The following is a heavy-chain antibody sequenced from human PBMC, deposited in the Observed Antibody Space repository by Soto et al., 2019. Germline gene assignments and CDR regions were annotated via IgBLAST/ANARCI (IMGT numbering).Heavy chain of an antibody. CDR3: ARESEDLTSNFDY. J-gene: IGHJ4*02. Sequence: GGSLRLSCAASGFTFSSYGMHWVRQAPGKGLVWVAVISYDGSNKYYADSVKGRFTISRDNSKNTLYLQMNSLRAEDTAVYYCARESEDLTSNFDYWGQGTLVTVSS. CDR2: ISYDGSNK. CDR1: GFTFSSYG. V-gene: IGHV3-30*03.